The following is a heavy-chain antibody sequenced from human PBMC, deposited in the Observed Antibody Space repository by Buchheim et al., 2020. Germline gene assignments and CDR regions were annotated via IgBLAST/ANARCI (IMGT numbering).Heavy chain of an antibody. J-gene: IGHJ6*03. D-gene: IGHD3-3*02. Sequence: EVQLLESGGGLVQPGGSLRLSCAASGFIFRSYAMGWVRQAPGKGMEWVSSISGSGGTTDYADSVKGRFTISRDSSKNTVYLQMNSLRVEDTAIYYCAKEAVHSHHAYYYYMDVWGKGTT. V-gene: IGHV3-23*01. CDR1: GFIFRSYA. CDR3: AKEAVHSHHAYYYYMDV. CDR2: ISGSGGTT.